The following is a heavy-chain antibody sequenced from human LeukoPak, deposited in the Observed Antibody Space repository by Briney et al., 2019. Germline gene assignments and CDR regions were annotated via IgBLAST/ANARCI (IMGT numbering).Heavy chain of an antibody. D-gene: IGHD1-26*01. Sequence: GGSLRLSCAASGFTFSSFGMHWVRQAPGKGLEWLALIWYDGSNKYYADSVKGRFTISRDNSKNTLYLQMNSLRAEDTAVYFCAKIRELGASYYYFGMDVWGQGTTVTVYS. CDR1: GFTFSSFG. CDR3: AKIRELGASYYYFGMDV. J-gene: IGHJ6*02. V-gene: IGHV3-30*02. CDR2: IWYDGSNK.